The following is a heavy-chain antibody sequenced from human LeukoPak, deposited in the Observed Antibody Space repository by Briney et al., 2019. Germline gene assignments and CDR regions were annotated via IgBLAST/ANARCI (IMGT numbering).Heavy chain of an antibody. CDR1: GFTFSTYX. CDR3: AKARYPAGWHHFDY. V-gene: IGHV3-23*01. CDR2: MSGXGGRT. D-gene: IGHD6-19*01. J-gene: IGHJ4*02. Sequence: GGSLGLSCVXSGFTFSTYXXXXXXXAPGXXXXXXXXMSGXGGRTNYADSVKGRFTISRXXXKNTLYLQMNSLRAEDTAVYFCAKARYPAGWHHFDYWGQGTLVTVSS.